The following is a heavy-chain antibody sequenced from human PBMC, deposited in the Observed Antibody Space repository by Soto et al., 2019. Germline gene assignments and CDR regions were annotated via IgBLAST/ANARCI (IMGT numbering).Heavy chain of an antibody. D-gene: IGHD1-26*01. Sequence: PGGSLRLSCAASGFTFSSYIMNWVRQAPGKGLEWVSSISSSSSYIYYADSVKGRFTISRDNAKNSLYLQMNSLRAEDTAVYYCARALSGSYDDAFDIWGQGTMVTVSS. V-gene: IGHV3-21*01. CDR2: ISSSSSYI. CDR1: GFTFSSYI. CDR3: ARALSGSYDDAFDI. J-gene: IGHJ3*02.